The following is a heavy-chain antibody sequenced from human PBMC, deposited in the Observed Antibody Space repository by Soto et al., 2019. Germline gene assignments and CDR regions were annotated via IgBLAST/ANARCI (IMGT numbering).Heavy chain of an antibody. CDR1: GGSISSGGYY. CDR2: IYYSGST. CDR3: ARDDSSGYYY. Sequence: PSETLSLTCTVSGGSISSGGYYWSWIRQHPGKGLEWIGYIYYSGSTYYNPSLKSRVTISVDTSKNQFSLKLSSVTAADTAVYSCARDDSSGYYYWGQGTLVTVSS. J-gene: IGHJ4*02. D-gene: IGHD3-22*01. V-gene: IGHV4-31*03.